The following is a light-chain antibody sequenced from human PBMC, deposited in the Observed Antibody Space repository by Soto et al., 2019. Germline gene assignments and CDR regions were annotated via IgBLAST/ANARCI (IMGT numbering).Light chain of an antibody. Sequence: QSALTQPASVSGSPGQSITISCTGTSIDVGAYNYVPWYQQHPGKAPKLVIFEVSNRPSGVSDRFSGSKSGNTASLTISGLQAEDEAEYFCSSYTISATPLVFGTGTKGTVL. CDR1: SIDVGAYNY. J-gene: IGLJ1*01. CDR3: SSYTISATPLV. CDR2: EVS. V-gene: IGLV2-14*01.